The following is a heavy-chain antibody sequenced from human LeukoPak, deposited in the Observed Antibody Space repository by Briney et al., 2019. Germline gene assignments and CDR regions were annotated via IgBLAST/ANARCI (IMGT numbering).Heavy chain of an antibody. J-gene: IGHJ4*02. CDR3: ARGGYSGTYYFDY. V-gene: IGHV3-33*01. CDR1: GFTFSTYG. D-gene: IGHD1-26*01. Sequence: PGRSLRLSCAASGFTFSTYGMHWVRQAPGKGLEWVAVVWYDGSNIHYVDSVKGRFTISRDNSKSTLYLQMNSPTAEDTAVYYCARGGYSGTYYFDYWGQGTLVTVSS. CDR2: VWYDGSNI.